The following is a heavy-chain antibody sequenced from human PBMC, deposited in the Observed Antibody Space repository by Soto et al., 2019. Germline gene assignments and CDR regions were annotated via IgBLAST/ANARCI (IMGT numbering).Heavy chain of an antibody. V-gene: IGHV1-2*02. CDR1: GYSFADYY. D-gene: IGHD3-9*01. J-gene: IGHJ6*04. CDR3: ARAPKTFYDILTCCRFGLKV. Sequence: ASVNVSFKAAGYSFADYYIYWVRQAPGQWLELMGWINPKTGGTNYAQKFQGRVTMTRDTSIRTSYMDLTRLRSDDTAVYFCARAPKTFYDILTCCRFGLKVWGEGTTVNDSS. CDR2: INPKTGGT.